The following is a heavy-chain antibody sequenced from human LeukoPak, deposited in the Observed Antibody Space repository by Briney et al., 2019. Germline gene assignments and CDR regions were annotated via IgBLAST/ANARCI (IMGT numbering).Heavy chain of an antibody. D-gene: IGHD1-1*01. CDR2: IYHSGDT. V-gene: IGHV4-31*03. CDR3: ARDQQLAHFDS. Sequence: SETLSLTCTVSGGSISSGGYYWHWVRQHPGKGVEWIGNIYHSGDTDYNPSLRSRVTISVDTSMNQFSLKLNSVTAADTAVYYCARDQQLAHFDSWGQGTLVTVSS. J-gene: IGHJ4*02. CDR1: GGSISSGGYY.